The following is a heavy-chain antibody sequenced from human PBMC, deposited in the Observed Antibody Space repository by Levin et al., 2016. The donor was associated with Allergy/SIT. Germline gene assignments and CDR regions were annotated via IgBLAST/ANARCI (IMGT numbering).Heavy chain of an antibody. CDR2: ITSDGSTT. D-gene: IGHD3-9*01. CDR1: RFTFSSYN. Sequence: GESLKISCAASRFTFSSYNMNWVRQAPGKGLVWVSHITSDGSTTTYADSVKGRFTISRDNAKNTLDLQMSSLRAEDTAVYYCGRYGRYSDWLHALDIWGQGTMVTVSS. J-gene: IGHJ3*02. CDR3: GRYGRYSDWLHALDI. V-gene: IGHV3-74*01.